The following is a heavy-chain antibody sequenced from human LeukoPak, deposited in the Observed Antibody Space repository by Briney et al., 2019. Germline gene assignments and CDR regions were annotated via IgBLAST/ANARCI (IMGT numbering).Heavy chain of an antibody. Sequence: LSETLSLTCTVSRDSISDYYWSWIRQPPGERLEWIGYIYYSGSTNYNPSLKSRVTISLDTSKNQFSLNLNSVTAADTAVYYCARDRGYSYGNDYWGQGTLVTVSS. CDR3: ARDRGYSYGNDY. CDR2: IYYSGST. V-gene: IGHV4-59*12. J-gene: IGHJ4*02. CDR1: RDSISDYY. D-gene: IGHD5-18*01.